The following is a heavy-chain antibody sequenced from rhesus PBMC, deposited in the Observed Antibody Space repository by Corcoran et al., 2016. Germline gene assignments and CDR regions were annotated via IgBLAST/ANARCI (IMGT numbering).Heavy chain of an antibody. J-gene: IGHJ4*01. V-gene: IGHV1-111*02. D-gene: IGHD1-44*01. Sequence: EVQLVQSGAAVKKPGASVKISCKASGSTFPAHYLTWVRPAPGTGLEWMGSGKPEDGEAYYAQKFQDRVTITADMSTDTAYMELSSLRSEDTAVYYCARSPSGDYWGQGVLVTVSS. CDR1: GSTFPAHY. CDR3: ARSPSGDY. CDR2: GKPEDGEA.